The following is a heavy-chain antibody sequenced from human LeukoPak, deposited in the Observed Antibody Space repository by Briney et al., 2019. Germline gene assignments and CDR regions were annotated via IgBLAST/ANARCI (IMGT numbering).Heavy chain of an antibody. CDR1: GLMLNVYY. Sequence: GGSLRLFCEASGLMLNVYYMRWFRLAPGKGLEWIGYISPAESYTTCADCVRGRFPISRDNEKHLLFLQMNDQRTEDTAVYYCARKLGGTQCGGDCFFDHWAKGNGVGVSS. CDR3: ARKLGGTQCGGDCFFDH. J-gene: IGHJ4*02. D-gene: IGHD2-21*02. CDR2: ISPAESYT. V-gene: IGHV3-11*03.